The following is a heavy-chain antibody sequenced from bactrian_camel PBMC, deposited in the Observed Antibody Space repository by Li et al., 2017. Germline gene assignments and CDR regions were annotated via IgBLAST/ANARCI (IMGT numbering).Heavy chain of an antibody. J-gene: IGHJ4*01. Sequence: HVQLVESGGGSVQAGGSLRLSCAVSGYTDCNYAMSWYRQAPGKEREFVSEVDSSGGTSYADSVKGRFTISQDNAKTTVSLQMNSLKSEDTALYFCATGEGFDCSGAYCSLHYWGQGTQVTVSS. D-gene: IGHD3*01. CDR2: VDSSGGT. V-gene: IGHV3S53*01. CDR1: GYTDCNYA. CDR3: ATGEGFDCSGAYCSLHY.